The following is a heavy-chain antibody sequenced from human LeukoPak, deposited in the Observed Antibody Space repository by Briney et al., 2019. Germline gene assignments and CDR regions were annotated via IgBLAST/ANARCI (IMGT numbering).Heavy chain of an antibody. CDR1: GYTFTSYA. J-gene: IGHJ5*02. V-gene: IGHV1-18*01. D-gene: IGHD2-2*01. CDR3: AREGAYCSSTSCHIQNWFDP. Sequence: ASVKVSCKASGYTFTSYAFRWVRQAPGLGLEWMGWISAYNGNTNYAQKLQGRVTMTTDTSTSTAYMELRSLRSDDTAVYYCAREGAYCSSTSCHIQNWFDPWGQGTLVTVSS. CDR2: ISAYNGNT.